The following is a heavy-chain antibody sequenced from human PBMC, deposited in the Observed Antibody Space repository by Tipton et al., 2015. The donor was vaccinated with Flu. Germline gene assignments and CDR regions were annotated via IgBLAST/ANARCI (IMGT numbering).Heavy chain of an antibody. CDR3: ARGRGAAIGYHYYMDV. CDR1: GGTFSTHT. D-gene: IGHD5-18*01. CDR2: INPVFGAP. Sequence: QLVQSGAEVKKPGSSVKVSCKASGGTFSTHTINWVRQAPGQGLEWMGGINPVFGAPNYAQKFQGRVTITADKSTTTAYVEVSSLRSDDAAVYYCARGRGAAIGYHYYMDVWGKGTTVTVSS. J-gene: IGHJ6*03. V-gene: IGHV1-69*06.